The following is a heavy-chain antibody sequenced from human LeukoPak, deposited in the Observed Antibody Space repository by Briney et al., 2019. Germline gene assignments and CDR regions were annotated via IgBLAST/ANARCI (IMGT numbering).Heavy chain of an antibody. V-gene: IGHV4-30-4*01. Sequence: SQTLCLTCTVSGGSVSSGNYYWSWIRQPPGKGLEWIGEINHSGSTNYNPSLKSRVTISVDTSKNQFSLKLSSVTAADTAVYYCARIREWETAMASFDYWGQGTLVTVSS. J-gene: IGHJ4*02. D-gene: IGHD5-18*01. CDR1: GGSVSSGNYY. CDR3: ARIREWETAMASFDY. CDR2: INHSGST.